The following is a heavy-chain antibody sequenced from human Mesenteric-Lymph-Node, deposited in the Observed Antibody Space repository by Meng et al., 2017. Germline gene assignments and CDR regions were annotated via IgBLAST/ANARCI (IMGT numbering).Heavy chain of an antibody. D-gene: IGHD3-10*02. Sequence: QALLQQPGPGLVKPSQTPSLTRAISGDSFSSNSAAWNWIRQSPSRGLEWLGRTYYRSKYYNDYALSVKSRITINPDTSKNQFSLQLNSVTPEDTAIYYCARDWGDVRGGFDFWGQGTLVTVSS. CDR1: GDSFSSNSAA. CDR3: ARDWGDVRGGFDF. V-gene: IGHV6-1*01. CDR2: TYYRSKYYN. J-gene: IGHJ4*02.